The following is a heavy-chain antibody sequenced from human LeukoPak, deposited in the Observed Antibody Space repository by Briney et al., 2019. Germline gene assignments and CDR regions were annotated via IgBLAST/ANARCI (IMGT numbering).Heavy chain of an antibody. D-gene: IGHD6-19*01. CDR1: GFSFNNAW. J-gene: IGHJ4*02. V-gene: IGHV3-15*07. CDR2: IKSNADGGTT. CDR3: PTDGGGSGWKY. Sequence: GGSLRLSCAASGFSFNNAWMNWVSQAPGKGLEWVGRIKSNADGGTTDYAVPVKGRFTISRDDSKNTLYLQMNSLKIEDTAVYYCPTDGGGSGWKYWGQGILVTVSS.